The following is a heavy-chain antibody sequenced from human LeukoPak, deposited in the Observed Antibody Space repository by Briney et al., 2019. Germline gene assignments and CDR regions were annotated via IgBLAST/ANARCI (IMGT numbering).Heavy chain of an antibody. Sequence: SETLSLTCAVSGGSISSGGYYWSWIRQHPGKGLEWIGYIYYSGSTYYNPSLKSRVTISVDTSKNQFSLKLSSVTAADTAVYYCARGGVVGGYRYYYYGMDVWGQGTTVTVSS. V-gene: IGHV4-31*11. CDR2: IYYSGST. D-gene: IGHD6-13*01. CDR3: ARGGVVGGYRYYYYGMDV. J-gene: IGHJ6*02. CDR1: GGSISSGGYY.